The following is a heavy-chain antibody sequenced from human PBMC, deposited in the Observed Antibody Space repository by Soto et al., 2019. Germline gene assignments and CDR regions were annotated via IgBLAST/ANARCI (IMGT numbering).Heavy chain of an antibody. CDR2: VWYDGSNQ. J-gene: IGHJ4*02. CDR1: GFSFSRYG. V-gene: IGHV3-33*01. CDR3: TRVRSKTSGYYFDF. Sequence: QVQLVESGGGVVQPGGTLKLSCTASGFSFSRYGIHWVRQTPGKGLEWVAVVWYDGSNQYYADFVKGRFTISRDNSKNMAFLQLTSLRAEDTAVYYCTRVRSKTSGYYFDFWRQGTLVTVSS. D-gene: IGHD2-2*01.